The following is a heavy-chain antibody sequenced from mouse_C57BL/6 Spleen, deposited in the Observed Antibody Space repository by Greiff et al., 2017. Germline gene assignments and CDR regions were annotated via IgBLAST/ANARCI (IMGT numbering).Heavy chain of an antibody. Sequence: EVQRVESGPGMVKPSQSLSLTCTVTGYSITSGYDWHWIRHFPGNKLEWMGYISYSGSTNYNPSLKSRISITHDTSKNHFFLKLNSVTTEDTATYYCARDNDSNYGIFFDYWGQGTTLTVSS. CDR2: ISYSGST. J-gene: IGHJ2*01. CDR1: GYSITSGYD. CDR3: ARDNDSNYGIFFDY. D-gene: IGHD2-5*01. V-gene: IGHV3-1*01.